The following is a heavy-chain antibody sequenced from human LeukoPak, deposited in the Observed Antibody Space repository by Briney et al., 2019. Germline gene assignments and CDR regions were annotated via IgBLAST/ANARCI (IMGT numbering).Heavy chain of an antibody. V-gene: IGHV1-8*01. CDR1: GYTFTSYD. Sequence: GASVKVSCKASGYTFTSYDINWVRQATGQGLEWMGWMNPNSGNTGYAQKFQGRVTMTRNTSISTAYMELSSLRSEDTAVYYCASAGYCSGGSCSLGVIAFDIWGQGTMVTVSS. CDR3: ASAGYCSGGSCSLGVIAFDI. J-gene: IGHJ3*02. CDR2: MNPNSGNT. D-gene: IGHD2-15*01.